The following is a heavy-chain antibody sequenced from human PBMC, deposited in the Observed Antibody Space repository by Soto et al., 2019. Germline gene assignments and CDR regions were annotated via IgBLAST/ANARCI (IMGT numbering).Heavy chain of an antibody. Sequence: QVQLQESGPGLVKPSGTLSLTCAVSGGSISSSNWWSWVRQPPGKGLEWIGEIYHSGSTNYNPSLKRRVTISVDKSKNQFSLKLSSVTAADTAVYYCARSSGSYYGRWEFDYWGQGTLVTVSS. V-gene: IGHV4-4*02. CDR1: GGSISSSNW. D-gene: IGHD1-26*01. CDR2: IYHSGST. CDR3: ARSSGSYYGRWEFDY. J-gene: IGHJ4*02.